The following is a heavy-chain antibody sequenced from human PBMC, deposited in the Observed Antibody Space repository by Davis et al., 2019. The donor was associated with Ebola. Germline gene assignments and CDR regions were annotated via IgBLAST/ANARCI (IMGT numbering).Heavy chain of an antibody. V-gene: IGHV1-46*01. CDR1: GYTFTSYY. Sequence: AASVKVSCKASGYTFTSYYMHWVRQAPGQGLEWMGIINPSGGSTSYAQKFQGRVTMTRDTSTSTAYMELSSLRSEDTAVYYCARYCTGGVCYGGMYGMDVWGQGTTVTVSS. D-gene: IGHD2-8*02. J-gene: IGHJ6*02. CDR2: INPSGGST. CDR3: ARYCTGGVCYGGMYGMDV.